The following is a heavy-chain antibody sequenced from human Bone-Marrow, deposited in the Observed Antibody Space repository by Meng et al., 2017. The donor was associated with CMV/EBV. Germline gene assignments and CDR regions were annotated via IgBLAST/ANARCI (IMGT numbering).Heavy chain of an antibody. CDR3: ARVGVVGATRTFDY. CDR2: ISSSSSYI. J-gene: IGHJ4*02. V-gene: IGHV3-21*01. Sequence: SGFTFSSYSMNWVRQAPGKGLEWVSSISSSSSYIYYADSVKGRFTISRDNAKNSLYLQMNSLRAEDTAVYYCARVGVVGATRTFDYWGQGTLVTVSS. D-gene: IGHD1-26*01. CDR1: GFTFSSYS.